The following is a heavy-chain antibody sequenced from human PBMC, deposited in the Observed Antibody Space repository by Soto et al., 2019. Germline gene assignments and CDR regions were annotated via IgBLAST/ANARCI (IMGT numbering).Heavy chain of an antibody. J-gene: IGHJ4*02. Sequence: EVQLVEAGGGLVQPGGSLRLSCSASGFTFSSYDMHWVRQGPGKGLEWVSAIGTAGDTNYAGSVKGRFTIPRENAKNSLYLQMNSLGAGDTAIYFCARAIGPTLFDYWGQGTLVTVSS. CDR2: IGTAGDT. V-gene: IGHV3-13*04. CDR1: GFTFSSYD. CDR3: ARAIGPTLFDY. D-gene: IGHD3-22*01.